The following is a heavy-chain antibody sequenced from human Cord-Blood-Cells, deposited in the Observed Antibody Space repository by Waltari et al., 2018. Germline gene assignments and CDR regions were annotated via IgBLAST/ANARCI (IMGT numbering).Heavy chain of an antibody. CDR3: ARAGERVYAGAFDI. D-gene: IGHD2-8*01. CDR1: GGSISSSNW. V-gene: IGHV4-4*02. J-gene: IGHJ3*02. CDR2: IYNRGST. Sequence: QVQLQESGPGLVKPSGTLSLTCAVSGGSISSSNWWSWVRQPPGKGLEGCGEIYNRGSTNYNPSLKSRVTISGDKSKNQFSLKLSSVTAADTAVYYCARAGERVYAGAFDIWGQGTMVTVSS.